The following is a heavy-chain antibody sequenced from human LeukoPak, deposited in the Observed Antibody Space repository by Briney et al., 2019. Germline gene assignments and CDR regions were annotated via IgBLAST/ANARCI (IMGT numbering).Heavy chain of an antibody. D-gene: IGHD6-13*01. Sequence: GGSLRLSCAASEFTFSGYYMSWIRQAPGKGLEWVSHISSSSRYTNYADSVKGRFTISRDNAKNSLYLQMNSLRAEDTAVYYCARPRRAAAGSFDYWGQGTLVTVSS. CDR2: ISSSSRYT. CDR3: ARPRRAAAGSFDY. CDR1: EFTFSGYY. J-gene: IGHJ4*02. V-gene: IGHV3-11*03.